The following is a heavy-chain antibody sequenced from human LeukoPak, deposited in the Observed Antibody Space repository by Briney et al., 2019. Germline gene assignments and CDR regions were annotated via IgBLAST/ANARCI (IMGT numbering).Heavy chain of an antibody. CDR1: GYTFTSYD. CDR3: ARGPNYDFWSGYYTLYY. J-gene: IGHJ4*02. D-gene: IGHD3-3*01. CDR2: MNPNSVNT. Sequence: EASVKVSCKASGYTFTSYDINWVRQATGQGLEWMGWMNPNSVNTGYAQKFQGRVTMTRNTSISTAYMELSSLRSEDTAVYYCARGPNYDFWSGYYTLYYWGQGTLVTVSS. V-gene: IGHV1-8*01.